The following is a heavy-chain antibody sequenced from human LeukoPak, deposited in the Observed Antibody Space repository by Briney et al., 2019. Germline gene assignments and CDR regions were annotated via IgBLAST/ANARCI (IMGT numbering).Heavy chain of an antibody. D-gene: IGHD1-26*01. Sequence: GGSLSLFCAPSGLIFSIYCTHWARQVTGKGLVCVSRVISEGRDTTYADSVKGRFTISRDNAKNTLYLQMNSLRAEDTAVYYCASWREWEPQLDYWGQGTLVTVSS. J-gene: IGHJ4*02. CDR2: VISEGRDT. V-gene: IGHV3-74*01. CDR3: ASWREWEPQLDY. CDR1: GLIFSIYC.